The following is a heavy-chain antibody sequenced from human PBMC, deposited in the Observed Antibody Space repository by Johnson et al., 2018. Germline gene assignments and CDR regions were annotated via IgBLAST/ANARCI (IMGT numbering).Heavy chain of an antibody. J-gene: IGHJ6*03. CDR2: IKQDGRET. CDR3: ARHALPPNFPFFHYHMDV. CDR1: GFPFTTYW. Sequence: VQLVESGGDLVQPGGSLRLSCAVSGFPFTTYWMSWVRQAPGKGLEWVANIKQDGRETYYVDPVKGRFPISSENAKSSLYLQLNSLRAEDTDVYYCARHALPPNFPFFHYHMDVGGKGTTGTVSS. V-gene: IGHV3-7*01. D-gene: IGHD2-8*01.